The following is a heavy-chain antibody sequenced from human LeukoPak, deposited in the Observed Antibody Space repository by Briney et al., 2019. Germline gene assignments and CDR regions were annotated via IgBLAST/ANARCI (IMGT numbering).Heavy chain of an antibody. J-gene: IGHJ5*02. CDR2: IIPIFGTA. Sequence: GASVKVSCKASGGTFSSYAISWVRQAPGQGLEWMGGIIPIFGTANYAQKFQGRVTITADESTSTAYMELSSLRSEDTAVYYCARARGTAIPHTNWFDPWGQGTLVTVSS. CDR3: ARARGTAIPHTNWFDP. D-gene: IGHD2-21*02. CDR1: GGTFSSYA. V-gene: IGHV1-69*13.